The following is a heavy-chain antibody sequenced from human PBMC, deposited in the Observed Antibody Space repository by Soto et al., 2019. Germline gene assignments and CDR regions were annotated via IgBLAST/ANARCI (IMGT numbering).Heavy chain of an antibody. CDR3: MTTVTTFGC. V-gene: IGHV3-7*05. J-gene: IGHJ4*02. D-gene: IGHD4-17*01. CDR1: GFTLSNYW. CDR2: IKQDGSQK. Sequence: EVQLVESGGGLVQPGGSLRLSCAASGFTLSNYWMNWVRQAPGKGLEWVANIKQDGSQKNYVDSVKGRFTISRDNAKNSLYLQMNSPRAEDTAVYYCMTTVTTFGCWGQGTLVTVSS.